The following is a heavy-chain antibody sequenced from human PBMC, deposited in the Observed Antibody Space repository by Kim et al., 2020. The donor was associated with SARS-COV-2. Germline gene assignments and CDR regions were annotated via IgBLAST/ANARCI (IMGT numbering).Heavy chain of an antibody. D-gene: IGHD3-9*01. CDR2: IHYSGST. CDR1: GGSISSGSYY. CDR3: ARDQGHILTGILGAFDI. Sequence: SETLSLTCTVSGGSISSGSYYWSWIRQHPGKRLEWIGYIHYSGSTYYNPSLKRRVTISVDTSKNQFSLKLSSVTAADTAVYYCARDQGHILTGILGAFDIWGQGTMVTVSS. V-gene: IGHV4-31*03. J-gene: IGHJ3*02.